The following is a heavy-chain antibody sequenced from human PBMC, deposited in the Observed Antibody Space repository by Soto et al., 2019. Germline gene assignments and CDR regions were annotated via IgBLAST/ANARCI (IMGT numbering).Heavy chain of an antibody. CDR1: GFTFSSYA. CDR2: ISYDGSNK. D-gene: IGHD4-17*01. V-gene: IGHV3-30-3*01. Sequence: QVQLVESGGGVVQPGRSLRLSCAASGFTFSSYAMHWVRQAPGKGLEWVAVISYDGSNKYYADSVKGRFTISRDNSKNTLYLQMNSLSAEDTAVYYCARGPDYGDPVALDYWGQGTLVTVSS. CDR3: ARGPDYGDPVALDY. J-gene: IGHJ4*02.